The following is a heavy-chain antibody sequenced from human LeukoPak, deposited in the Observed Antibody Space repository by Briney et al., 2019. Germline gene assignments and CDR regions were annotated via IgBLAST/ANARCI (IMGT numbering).Heavy chain of an antibody. Sequence: ASVKVTFKASGYTFSYYYMHWLRQAPAQGLEWMGWINPNSGATTYAQKFQGPVTITRDTSNSTAYMELTGLRSDDTAVYDCARDLYYYYMEVWGKGNTVTVSS. V-gene: IGHV1-2*02. CDR3: ARDLYYYYMEV. J-gene: IGHJ6*03. CDR1: GYTFSYYY. CDR2: INPNSGAT.